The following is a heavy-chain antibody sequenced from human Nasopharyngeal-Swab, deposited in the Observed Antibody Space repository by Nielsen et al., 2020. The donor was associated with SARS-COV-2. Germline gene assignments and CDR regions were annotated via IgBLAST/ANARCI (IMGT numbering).Heavy chain of an antibody. CDR2: IYVGGAT. CDR3: ARSVADNDAFDV. Sequence: GESLKISCAASRFTVSDFYMSWVRQAPGKGLEWVSIIYVGGATYYADSVKDRFIISRDESKNTVSLQLSSLRVEDTGVYYCARSVADNDAFDVWGPGTVVSVSS. V-gene: IGHV3-66*01. CDR1: RFTVSDFY. J-gene: IGHJ3*01.